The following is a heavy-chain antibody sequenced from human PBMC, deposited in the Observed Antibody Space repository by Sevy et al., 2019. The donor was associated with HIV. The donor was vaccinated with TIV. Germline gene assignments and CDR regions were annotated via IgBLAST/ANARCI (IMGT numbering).Heavy chain of an antibody. Sequence: GSLRLSCAASGFTFSSHYMSWVRQAPGKGLEWVANIKQDGSDKFYVESVKGRFTISRDNAKNSLYLQLSSLRAEDTAMYFCAREALYYYDSERHYDDAFDMWGPGTMVTVSS. CDR2: IKQDGSDK. D-gene: IGHD3-22*01. V-gene: IGHV3-7*01. CDR3: AREALYYYDSERHYDDAFDM. J-gene: IGHJ3*02. CDR1: GFTFSSHY.